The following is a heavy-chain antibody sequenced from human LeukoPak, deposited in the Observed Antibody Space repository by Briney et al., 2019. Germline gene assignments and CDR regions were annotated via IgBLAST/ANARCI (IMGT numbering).Heavy chain of an antibody. J-gene: IGHJ4*02. CDR2: LFSSGTT. D-gene: IGHD3-3*01. CDR3: AGQYYDFWSGYFPLDY. CDR1: GTSITNYH. V-gene: IGHV4-59*08. Sequence: SETVSLTCAVSGTSITNYHWTWIRQPPGRGLEWIGYLFSSGTTNYNPSLKSRVTISLDTSKSQFSLKLSSVTAADAAVYYCAGQYYDFWSGYFPLDYWGQGTLVTVSS.